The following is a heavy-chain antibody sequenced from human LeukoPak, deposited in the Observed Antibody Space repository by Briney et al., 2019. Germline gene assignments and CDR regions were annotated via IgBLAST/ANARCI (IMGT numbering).Heavy chain of an antibody. V-gene: IGHV6-1*01. D-gene: IGHD1-26*01. J-gene: IGHJ4*02. Sequence: SQTLSLTCAISGDSVSSNSAAWNWIRQSPSRGLEWLGRTYHRSKWYNDYALSVKSRISVNPDTPKNQFSLQLNSVTPEDTAVYYWARSGSYNFDYWGQGTLVTVSS. CDR2: TYHRSKWYN. CDR1: GDSVSSNSAA. CDR3: ARSGSYNFDY.